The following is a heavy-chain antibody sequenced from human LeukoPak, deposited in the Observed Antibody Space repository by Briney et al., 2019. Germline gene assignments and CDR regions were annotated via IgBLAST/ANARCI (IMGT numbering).Heavy chain of an antibody. CDR3: AREMAAGHYHDAFDI. J-gene: IGHJ3*02. CDR2: IYSGGST. CDR1: GFTVSSNY. D-gene: IGHD6-13*01. V-gene: IGHV3-66*01. Sequence: GGSLRLSCAVSGFTVSSNYMRWVRQAPGKGLEWVSVIYSGGSTYYADSVKGRFTISRDNSKNTLYLQMNSLRAEDTAVYYCAREMAAGHYHDAFDIWGQGTMVTVSS.